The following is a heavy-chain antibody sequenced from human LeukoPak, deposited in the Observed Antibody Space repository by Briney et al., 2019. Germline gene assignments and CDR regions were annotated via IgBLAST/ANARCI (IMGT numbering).Heavy chain of an antibody. V-gene: IGHV3-21*01. J-gene: IGHJ6*02. CDR3: ARDLGGDYDILTGYYTDDYYYYGMDV. CDR2: ISSSSSYI. CDR1: GFTFSSYR. Sequence: PGGSLRLSCAASGFTFSSYRMNWVRQAPGKGLEWVPSISSSSSYIYYADSVKGRFTISRDNAKNSLYLQMNSLRAEDTAVYYCARDLGGDYDILTGYYTDDYYYYGMDVWGQGTTVTVSS. D-gene: IGHD3-9*01.